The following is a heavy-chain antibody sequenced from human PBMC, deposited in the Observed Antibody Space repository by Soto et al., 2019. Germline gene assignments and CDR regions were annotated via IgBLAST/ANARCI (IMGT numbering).Heavy chain of an antibody. CDR2: ITSSSSYI. J-gene: IGHJ4*02. CDR3: ARSQWPLNDY. Sequence: EVQLVESGGGLVKPGGSLRLSCAASGFTFSSYSMNWVRQAPGKGLEWVSTITSSSSYIYYADSVKGRFTISRDNAKNSLYLQMNSLRAEDTAVYYCARSQWPLNDYWGQGTLVTVSS. CDR1: GFTFSSYS. D-gene: IGHD6-19*01. V-gene: IGHV3-21*01.